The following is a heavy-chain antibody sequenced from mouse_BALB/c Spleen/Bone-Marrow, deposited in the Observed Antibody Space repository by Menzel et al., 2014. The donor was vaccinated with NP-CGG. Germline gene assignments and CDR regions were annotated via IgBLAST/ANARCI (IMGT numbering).Heavy chain of an antibody. CDR2: INPDSSTI. V-gene: IGHV4-1*02. Sequence: EVKLVESGGGLVQPGGSLKLSCAASGFDFSRYWMSWVRQAPGKGLEWIGEINPDSSTINYTPSLKDKFIISRDNAKNTLYLQMSKVRSEDTALYYCASLHCYGFLAYWGQGTLVTVSA. CDR3: ASLHCYGFLAY. CDR1: GFDFSRYW. J-gene: IGHJ3*01. D-gene: IGHD1-2*01.